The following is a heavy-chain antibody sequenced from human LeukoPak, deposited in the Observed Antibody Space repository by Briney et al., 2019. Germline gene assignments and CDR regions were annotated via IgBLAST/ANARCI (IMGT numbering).Heavy chain of an antibody. CDR1: GFTFRDHQ. Sequence: GGPLRLSCAASGFTFRDHQMDWVPQAPGKGLERVGRTRKKANRYTTESAASGKGSFTISRDDSKNSLDLQMNSLKTEDTAVYYCARARYGSGSYYNGYYYYGMDVWGKGTTVTVSS. D-gene: IGHD3-10*01. CDR2: TRKKANRYTT. J-gene: IGHJ6*04. CDR3: ARARYGSGSYYNGYYYYGMDV. V-gene: IGHV3-72*01.